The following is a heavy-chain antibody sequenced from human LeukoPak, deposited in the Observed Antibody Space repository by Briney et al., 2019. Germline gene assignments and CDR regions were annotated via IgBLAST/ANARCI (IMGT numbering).Heavy chain of an antibody. V-gene: IGHV3-21*01. CDR3: ARDERDRTFDY. D-gene: IGHD1-14*01. Sequence: PGGSLRLSCAASGFTFSSYSMNWVRQAPGKGLEWVSSISSSSYIYYADSVKGRFTISRDNAKNSLYLQMNSLRAEDTAVYYCARDERDRTFDYWGQGTLVTVSS. J-gene: IGHJ4*02. CDR1: GFTFSSYS. CDR2: ISSSSYI.